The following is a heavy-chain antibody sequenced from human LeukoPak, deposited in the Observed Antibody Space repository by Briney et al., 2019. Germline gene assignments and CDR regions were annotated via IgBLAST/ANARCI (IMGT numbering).Heavy chain of an antibody. V-gene: IGHV4-39*01. J-gene: IGHJ4*02. CDR1: GFTFSSYA. CDR2: IYYSGST. CDR3: ARHMVSGWYVPSGY. Sequence: RAGGSLRLSCAASGFTFSSYAMSWVRQAPGKGLEWIGSIYYSGSTYYNPSLKSRVTISVDTSKNQFSLKLSFVTAADTAVYYCARHMVSGWYVPSGYWGQGTLVTVSS. D-gene: IGHD6-19*01.